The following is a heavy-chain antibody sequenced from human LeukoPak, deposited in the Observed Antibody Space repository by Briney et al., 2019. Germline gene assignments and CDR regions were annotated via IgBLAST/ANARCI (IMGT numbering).Heavy chain of an antibody. Sequence: GGSLRLSCVVSGLTVTRNYMSWVRQAPGKGLEWVSVIYSGGSTIYADSVKGRFSISRDSSKNTLYLQMNSLRAEDTAVYYCARDMGDWGRAFDFWGQGTMVTVSS. D-gene: IGHD1-26*01. CDR3: ARDMGDWGRAFDF. J-gene: IGHJ3*01. CDR1: GLTVTRNY. CDR2: IYSGGST. V-gene: IGHV3-53*01.